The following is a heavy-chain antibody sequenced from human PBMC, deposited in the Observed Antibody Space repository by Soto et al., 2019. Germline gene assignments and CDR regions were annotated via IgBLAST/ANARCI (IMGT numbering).Heavy chain of an antibody. CDR1: GFTFSSYW. J-gene: IGHJ6*02. CDR2: IKQDGSEK. D-gene: IGHD3-10*01. CDR3: ARDYNSRRTLVYYYDGMDV. V-gene: IGHV3-7*01. Sequence: GGSLRLSCAASGFTFSSYWMSWVRQAPGKGLEWVANIKQDGSEKYYVDSVKGRFTISRDNAMNSLYLQMNSLRAEDTAVYYCARDYNSRRTLVYYYDGMDVWGQGTTVTVSS.